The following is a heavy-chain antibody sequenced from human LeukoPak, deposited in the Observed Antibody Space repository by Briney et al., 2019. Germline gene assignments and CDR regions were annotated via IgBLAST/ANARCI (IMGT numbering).Heavy chain of an antibody. CDR2: IIPIFGTA. CDR1: GGTFSSYA. D-gene: IGHD3-3*01. CDR3: ARDTRSITIFGVDFDY. Sequence: SVKVSCKASGGTFSSYAISWVRQAPGQGLEWMGRIIPIFGTANYAQKFQGRVTITTDESTSTAYMELSSLRSEDTAVYYCARDTRSITIFGVDFDYWGQGTLVTVSS. V-gene: IGHV1-69*05. J-gene: IGHJ4*02.